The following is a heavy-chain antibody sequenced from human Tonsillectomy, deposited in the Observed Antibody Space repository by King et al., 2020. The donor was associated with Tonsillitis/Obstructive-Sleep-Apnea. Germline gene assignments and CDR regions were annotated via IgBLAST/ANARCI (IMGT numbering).Heavy chain of an antibody. D-gene: IGHD3-9*01. CDR2: IYWDDDK. CDR1: GFSLSTSGVG. CDR3: ARLFRYCDWLVYDGFDI. V-gene: IGHV2-5*02. J-gene: IGHJ3*02. Sequence: HITLQESGPTLVKPTQTLTLTCTFSGFSLSTSGVGVGWIRQRPGKALEWLALIYWDDDKRYSPSLKSRPTITKATSKNQVVLTMTNMDPMDTATYYCARLFRYCDWLVYDGFDIWGQGTMVTVSS.